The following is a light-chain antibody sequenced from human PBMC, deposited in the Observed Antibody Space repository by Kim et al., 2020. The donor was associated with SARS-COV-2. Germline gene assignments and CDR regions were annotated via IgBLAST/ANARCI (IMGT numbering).Light chain of an antibody. CDR3: QQYNNWPLLT. CDR2: GAS. CDR1: QSVSIY. V-gene: IGKV3-15*01. Sequence: SPGERATLSCRASQSVSIYLAWYQQKPGQAPRLLIYGASTRATGIPARFSGSGSGTEFTLTISSLQSEDFAVYYCQQYNNWPLLTFGGGTKVDIK. J-gene: IGKJ4*01.